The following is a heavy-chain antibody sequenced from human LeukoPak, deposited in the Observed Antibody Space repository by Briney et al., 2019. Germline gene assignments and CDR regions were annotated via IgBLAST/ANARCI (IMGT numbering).Heavy chain of an antibody. CDR3: ARVNRGLFRYYYYGMDV. Sequence: GGSLRLSCAASGFTFSSYWMSWVRQAPGKGLEWVANIKQDGSEKYYVDSVKGRFTISRDNAKNSLYLQMNSLRAEDTAVYYCARVNRGLFRYYYYGMDVWGQGTTVTVSS. CDR2: IKQDGSEK. V-gene: IGHV3-7*01. J-gene: IGHJ6*02. CDR1: GFTFSSYW. D-gene: IGHD3-10*01.